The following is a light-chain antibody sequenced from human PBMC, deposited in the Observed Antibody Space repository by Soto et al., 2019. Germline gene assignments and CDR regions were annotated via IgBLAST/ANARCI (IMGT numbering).Light chain of an antibody. V-gene: IGKV3-20*01. Sequence: VLTQSPGTLSLSPGERATLSCRASPSVSSSYFAWYQQKPGQAPRLLLYGVSSRATRIPDRFSGSGSGTEFTLTISRLEPEDFAVYYCQQYGSSPCTFGQGTKVDIK. CDR3: QQYGSSPCT. J-gene: IGKJ1*01. CDR2: GVS. CDR1: PSVSSSY.